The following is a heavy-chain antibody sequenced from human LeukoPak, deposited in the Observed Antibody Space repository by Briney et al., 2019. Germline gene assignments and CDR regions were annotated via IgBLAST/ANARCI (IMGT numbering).Heavy chain of an antibody. Sequence: PGGSLRLSCAASGFPFGSSAMSWVRQAPGKGLEWVSAISSGADTIYYADSVKGRFTISRDNAKNSLYLQMNSLRAEDTAVYYCASDRRDFWSGYYPYYFDYWGQGTLVTVSS. CDR2: ISSGADTI. J-gene: IGHJ4*02. CDR1: GFPFGSSA. CDR3: ASDRRDFWSGYYPYYFDY. V-gene: IGHV3-21*01. D-gene: IGHD3-3*01.